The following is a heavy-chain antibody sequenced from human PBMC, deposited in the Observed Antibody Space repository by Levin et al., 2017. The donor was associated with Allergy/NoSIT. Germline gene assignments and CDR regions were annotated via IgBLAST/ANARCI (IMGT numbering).Heavy chain of an antibody. D-gene: IGHD6-13*01. V-gene: IGHV4-59*01. CDR1: GDSMTGYY. CDR3: ARGWSSSWYYYFDL. Sequence: PSETLSLTCTVSGDSMTGYYWSWIRQPPGKGLEWIGHIFYSGSTTFNPSLTSRVAISTDTSRNQFSLKLSSVTAADTAVYYCARGWSSSWYYYFDLWGRGTLVTVSS. J-gene: IGHJ2*01. CDR2: IFYSGST.